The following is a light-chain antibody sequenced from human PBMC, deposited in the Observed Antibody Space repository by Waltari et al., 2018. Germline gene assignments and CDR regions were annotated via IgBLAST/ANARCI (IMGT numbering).Light chain of an antibody. CDR1: QAILSASNNKNY. CDR2: WAS. V-gene: IGKV4-1*01. J-gene: IGKJ4*01. CDR3: QQYYVTHPVT. Sequence: DVVMTQSPXSLSVSLGERATIKCKSSQAILSASNNKNYLAWYQQKPGQPPKLLIHWASIREDGVPDRFSGSGSGTDFTLTISGLQAEDVALYYCQQYYVTHPVTXGGGTKVEI.